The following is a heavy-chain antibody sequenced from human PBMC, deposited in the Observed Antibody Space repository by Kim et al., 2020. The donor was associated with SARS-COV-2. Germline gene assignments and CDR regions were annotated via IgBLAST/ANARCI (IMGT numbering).Heavy chain of an antibody. CDR1: GYSFTSYW. CDR3: ARQKRGGDSQAYYYYYGMDV. D-gene: IGHD2-21*01. V-gene: IGHV5-51*01. CDR2: IYPGDSDT. J-gene: IGHJ6*02. Sequence: GESLKISCKGSGYSFTSYWIGWVRQMPGKGLEWMGIIYPGDSDTRYSPSFQGQVTISADKSISTAYLQWSSLKASDTAMYYCARQKRGGDSQAYYYYYGMDVWGQGTTVTVSS.